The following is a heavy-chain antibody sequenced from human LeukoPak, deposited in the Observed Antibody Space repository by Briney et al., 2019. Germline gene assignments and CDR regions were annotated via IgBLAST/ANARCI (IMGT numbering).Heavy chain of an antibody. D-gene: IGHD6-19*01. J-gene: IGHJ5*02. CDR3: AKDPLGQWPRNWFDP. CDR1: GYTFTSNY. CDR2: IYPRDGST. Sequence: GASVKVSCKASGYTFTSNYIHWVRQAPGQGLEWMGMIYPRDGSTSYAQKFQGRVTVTRDTSTSTVHMELSGLRSEDTAVYYCAKDPLGQWPRNWFDPWGQGTLVIVSS. V-gene: IGHV1-46*01.